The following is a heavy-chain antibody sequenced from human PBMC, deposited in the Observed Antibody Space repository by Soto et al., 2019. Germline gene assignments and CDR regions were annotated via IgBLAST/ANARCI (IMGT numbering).Heavy chain of an antibody. Sequence: QVQLVQSGAEVKKPGSSVKVSCKASGGTFSSYAISWVRQAPGQGLEWMGGIIPIFGTANYAQKFQGRVTITADESTSTAYMELSSLRSEDTAVYYCARDLYYYDRSGYHYYYGMDVWGQGTTVTVSS. V-gene: IGHV1-69*01. CDR1: GGTFSSYA. J-gene: IGHJ6*02. CDR2: IIPIFGTA. D-gene: IGHD3-22*01. CDR3: ARDLYYYDRSGYHYYYGMDV.